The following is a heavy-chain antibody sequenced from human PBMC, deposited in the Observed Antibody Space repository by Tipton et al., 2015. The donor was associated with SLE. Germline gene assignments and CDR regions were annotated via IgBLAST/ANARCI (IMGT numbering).Heavy chain of an antibody. J-gene: IGHJ3*02. V-gene: IGHV1-18*01. D-gene: IGHD1-14*01. CDR3: ARDALYYRNAFDI. Sequence: QSGAEVKKPGASVKVSCKASGYTFTSYGLCWVRQAPGQGLVWMGWISAYNGDTNYAQKFQGRVTMTTDTSTSTAYMELRSLSSDDTAVYYCARDALYYRNAFDIWGQGTMVTVSS. CDR2: ISAYNGDT. CDR1: GYTFTSYG.